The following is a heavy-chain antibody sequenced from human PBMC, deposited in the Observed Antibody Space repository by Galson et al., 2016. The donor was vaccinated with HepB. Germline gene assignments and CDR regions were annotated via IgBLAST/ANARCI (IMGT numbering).Heavy chain of an antibody. V-gene: IGHV4-59*01. CDR1: GGSISNYY. J-gene: IGHJ4*02. Sequence: SETLSLTCTVSGGSISNYYWSWIRQPPEKGLEWIAYIYYSGSTNQNPSLKSRVTISVDTSKNQFSLQLRSVTAADTAVYYCARDRGSAAGFDYWGQGTLVTVSS. CDR2: IYYSGST. D-gene: IGHD6-13*01. CDR3: ARDRGSAAGFDY.